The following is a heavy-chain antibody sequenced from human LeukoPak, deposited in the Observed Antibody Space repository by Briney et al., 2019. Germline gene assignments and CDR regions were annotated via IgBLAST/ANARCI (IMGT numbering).Heavy chain of an antibody. D-gene: IGHD3-16*02. CDR3: ARGRIVPVIPGGYFDL. Sequence: GGSLRLSCAASGFTVSSNYMSWVRQAPGKGLEWVSVIYSGGSTYYADSVKGRFTISRDNSKNTLYLQMNSLRAEDMAVYYCARGRIVPVIPGGYFDLWGRGTLVTVSS. CDR1: GFTVSSNY. J-gene: IGHJ2*01. CDR2: IYSGGST. V-gene: IGHV3-53*01.